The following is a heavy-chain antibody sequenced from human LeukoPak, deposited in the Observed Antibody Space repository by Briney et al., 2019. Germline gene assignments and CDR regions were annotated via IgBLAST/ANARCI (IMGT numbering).Heavy chain of an antibody. J-gene: IGHJ4*02. CDR2: FNPSGNST. V-gene: IGHV1-46*01. Sequence: ASVKVSCKASGYTFTSYYMHWVRQAPGQGLEWMGTFNPSGNSTSYAQKFQVRVTLTRDTSTSTVYMELSSLRSEDTAVYYCATSAFDYWGQGTLVTVPS. D-gene: IGHD2-15*01. CDR3: ATSAFDY. CDR1: GYTFTSYY.